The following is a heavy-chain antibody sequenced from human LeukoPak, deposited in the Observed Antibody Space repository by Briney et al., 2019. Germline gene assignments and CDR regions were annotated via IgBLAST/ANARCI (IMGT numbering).Heavy chain of an antibody. CDR2: IYHSGST. J-gene: IGHJ6*02. V-gene: IGHV4-59*12. CDR1: GGSISTYY. CDR3: ARDPCSSTSCQRLKYYYYGMDV. Sequence: SETLSLTCTVSGGSISTYYWSWIRQPPGKGLEWIGYIYHSGSTDYNPSLKSRVTISVDTSKNQFSLKLSSVTAADTAVYYCARDPCSSTSCQRLKYYYYGMDVWGQGTTVTVSS. D-gene: IGHD2-2*01.